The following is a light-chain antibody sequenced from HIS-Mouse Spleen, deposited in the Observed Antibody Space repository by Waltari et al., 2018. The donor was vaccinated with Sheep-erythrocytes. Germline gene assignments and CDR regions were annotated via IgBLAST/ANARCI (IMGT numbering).Light chain of an antibody. J-gene: IGLJ2*01. V-gene: IGLV2-14*01. CDR2: EVS. CDR3: SSYTSSSTQV. Sequence: QSALTQPASVSGSPGQSITISCTGTSSDVGGYNYVSWYQQHPGNAPKLMIYEVSNRPSGGSNRFAGSKSGNTASLTISGLQAEDEADYYCSSYTSSSTQVFGGGTKLTVL. CDR1: SSDVGGYNY.